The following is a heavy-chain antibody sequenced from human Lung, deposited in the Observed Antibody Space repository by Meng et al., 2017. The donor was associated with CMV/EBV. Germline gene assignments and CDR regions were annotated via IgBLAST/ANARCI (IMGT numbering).Heavy chain of an antibody. Sequence: TASHVHWMRQAPGQGLEWVGMINPSDGGPTYVQHFQGRVTMTRDTSTSTVYMDLRGLTSDDTALYFCAREYCSVPICSYNPHWYDPWGQGTLVTVSS. CDR3: AREYCSVPICSYNPHWYDP. D-gene: IGHD2-8*02. CDR2: INPSDGGP. CDR1: TASH. J-gene: IGHJ5*02. V-gene: IGHV1-46*01.